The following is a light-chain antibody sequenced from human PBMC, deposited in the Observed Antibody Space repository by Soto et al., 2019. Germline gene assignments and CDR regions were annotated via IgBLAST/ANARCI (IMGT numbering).Light chain of an antibody. J-gene: IGKJ2*01. CDR1: QSISSW. V-gene: IGKV1-5*03. Sequence: DIQMTQSPSTLSASVGDRVTITCRASQSISSWLAWYQQKPGKATKLLIYKASSLESGVPSRFSGSGSGTESTLTISSLQPDDFATYYCQQYNSYPYTFGQGTKLEIK. CDR3: QQYNSYPYT. CDR2: KAS.